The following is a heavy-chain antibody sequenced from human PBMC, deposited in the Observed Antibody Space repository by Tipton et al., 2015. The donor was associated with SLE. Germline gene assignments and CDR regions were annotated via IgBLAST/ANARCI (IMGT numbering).Heavy chain of an antibody. CDR2: ISGSGGST. D-gene: IGHD6-13*01. V-gene: IGHV3-23*01. Sequence: SLRLSCAASGFTFSSYAMSWVRQAPGKGLEWVSAISGSGGSTYYADSVKGRFTISRDNSKNTLYLQMNSLRAEDTAVYYCASVRAYSSRVSGAFDTWGQGTLVTVSS. CDR1: GFTFSSYA. CDR3: ASVRAYSSRVSGAFDT. J-gene: IGHJ3*02.